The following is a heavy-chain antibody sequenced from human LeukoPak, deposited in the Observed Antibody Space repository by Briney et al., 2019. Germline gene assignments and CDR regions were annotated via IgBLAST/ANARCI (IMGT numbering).Heavy chain of an antibody. CDR3: AKDTSNYPEYFDY. V-gene: IGHV3-43D*03. J-gene: IGHJ4*02. Sequence: TGGSLRLSCAASGFTFDDYAMHWVRQAPGKGLEWVSLISWDGGSTYYADSVEGRFTISRDNSKNSLYLQMNSLRAEDTALYYCAKDTSNYPEYFDYWGQGTLVTVSS. CDR1: GFTFDDYA. CDR2: ISWDGGST. D-gene: IGHD4-11*01.